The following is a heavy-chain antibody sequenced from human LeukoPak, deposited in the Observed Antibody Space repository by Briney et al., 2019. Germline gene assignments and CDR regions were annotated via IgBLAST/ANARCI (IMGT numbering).Heavy chain of an antibody. Sequence: ASVKVSCKVSGYTLTELSMHWVRQAPGKGPEWMGGFDPEDGETIYAQKFQGRVTMTEDTSTDTAYMELSSLRSEDTAVYYCATMGSSSSGRWFDPWGQGTLVTVSS. D-gene: IGHD2-2*01. V-gene: IGHV1-24*01. CDR1: GYTLTELS. CDR3: ATMGSSSSGRWFDP. CDR2: FDPEDGET. J-gene: IGHJ5*02.